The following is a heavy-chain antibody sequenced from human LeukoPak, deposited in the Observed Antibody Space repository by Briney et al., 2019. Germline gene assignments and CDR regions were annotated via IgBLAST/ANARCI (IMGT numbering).Heavy chain of an antibody. CDR1: GGSISSYY. D-gene: IGHD3-10*01. Sequence: SETLSLTCTVSGGSISSYYWSWIRQPPGKGLEWIGYIYTSGSTNYNPSLKSRVTISVDTSKNQCSLKLSSVTAADTAVYYCARLTSTDYYGNFDYWGQGTLVTVSS. CDR2: IYTSGST. CDR3: ARLTSTDYYGNFDY. J-gene: IGHJ4*02. V-gene: IGHV4-4*09.